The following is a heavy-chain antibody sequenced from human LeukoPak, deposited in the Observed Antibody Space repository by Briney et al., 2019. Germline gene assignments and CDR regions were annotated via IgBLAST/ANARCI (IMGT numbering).Heavy chain of an antibody. V-gene: IGHV3-66*01. CDR2: IYSGGST. J-gene: IGHJ6*02. CDR1: GFTVSSNY. D-gene: IGHD6-19*01. Sequence: GGSLRLSCAASGFTVSSNYMNWVRQAPGKGLEWVSLIYSGGSTYYADSVKGRFTISRDNSKNTLYLQMNSLRAEDTAVYYCARAWQWLGGMDVWGQGTTVTVSS. CDR3: ARAWQWLGGMDV.